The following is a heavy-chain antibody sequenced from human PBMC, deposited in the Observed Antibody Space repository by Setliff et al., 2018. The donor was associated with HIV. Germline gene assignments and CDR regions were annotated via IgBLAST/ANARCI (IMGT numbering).Heavy chain of an antibody. CDR1: GGTFENYA. J-gene: IGHJ3*01. CDR3: ARLIPAAYFGPRQDAFDV. V-gene: IGHV1-69*06. CDR2: IIPIFDTT. Sequence: ASVKVSCKASGGTFENYAISWVRQAPGQGLEWMGKIIPIFDTTIYAEKFQGRITISADKSTATAYLELNSLRSEDSAIYYCARLIPAAYFGPRQDAFDVWGQGARVTVSS. D-gene: IGHD2-21*01.